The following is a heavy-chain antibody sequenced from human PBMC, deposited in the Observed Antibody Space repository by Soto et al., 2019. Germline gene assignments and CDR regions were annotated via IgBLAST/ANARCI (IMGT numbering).Heavy chain of an antibody. CDR2: IYNSGTT. CDR1: GGSINGGGYY. Sequence: TSETLSLTCTVPGGSINGGGYYWTWIRQHPGKGLEWFGNIYNSGTTYYNPSLEGRVSISLDMSKNQFSLKVTSVTAADSAVYYCARGRGSSYQNFFDLWGQGIRVTVSS. V-gene: IGHV4-31*03. CDR3: ARGRGSSYQNFFDL. J-gene: IGHJ5*02. D-gene: IGHD5-18*01.